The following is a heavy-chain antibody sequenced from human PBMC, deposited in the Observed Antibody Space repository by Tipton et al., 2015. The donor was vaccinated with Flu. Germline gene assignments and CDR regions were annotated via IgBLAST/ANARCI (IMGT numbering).Heavy chain of an antibody. CDR2: IYTSGSP. D-gene: IGHD1-26*01. Sequence: TLSLTCTVSGGSISSGSYYWSWIRQPAGKGLEWIGRIYTSGSPNYNPSLKSRVTISVDTSKNQFSLKLSSVTAADTAVYYCARDHRWELHAFDIWGQGTMVTVSS. J-gene: IGHJ3*02. V-gene: IGHV4-61*02. CDR1: GGSISSGSYY. CDR3: ARDHRWELHAFDI.